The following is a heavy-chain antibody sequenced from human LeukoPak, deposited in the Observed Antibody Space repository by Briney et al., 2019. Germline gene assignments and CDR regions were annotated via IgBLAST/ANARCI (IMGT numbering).Heavy chain of an antibody. CDR3: ASGKLVGAFAFDI. CDR2: ISSSSSTI. D-gene: IGHD1-26*01. Sequence: GGSLRLSCAASGFTFSSYSMNWVRQAPGKGLEWVSYISSSSSTIYYADSVKGRFTISRDNAKNSLYLQMNSLRAEDTAVYYCASGKLVGAFAFDIWGQGTMVTVSS. CDR1: GFTFSSYS. J-gene: IGHJ3*02. V-gene: IGHV3-48*01.